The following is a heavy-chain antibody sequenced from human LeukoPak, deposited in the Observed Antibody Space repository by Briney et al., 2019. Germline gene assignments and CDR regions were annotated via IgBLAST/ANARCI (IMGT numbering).Heavy chain of an antibody. J-gene: IGHJ3*02. CDR3: ARVTMIVVVHKDVFDI. CDR2: ISYDGSNK. CDR1: GFTFSSYA. D-gene: IGHD3-22*01. V-gene: IGHV3-30-3*01. Sequence: GGSLRLSCAASGFTFSSYAMHWVRQAPGKGLERVAVISYDGSNKYYADSVKGRFTISRDNSKNTLYLQMNSLRAEDTAVYYCARVTMIVVVHKDVFDIWGQGTMVTVSS.